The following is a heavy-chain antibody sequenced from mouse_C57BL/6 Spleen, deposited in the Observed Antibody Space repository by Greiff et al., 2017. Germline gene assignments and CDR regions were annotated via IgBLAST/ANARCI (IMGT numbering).Heavy chain of an antibody. Sequence: EVQLVESGGGLGKPGGSLKLSCAASGFTFSSYAMSWVRQTPEKRLEWVATISDGGSYTYYPDNVKGRFTISRDNAKNNLYLQMSHLKSEDTAMYYCARDGRYWYFDVWGTGTTVTVSS. J-gene: IGHJ1*03. CDR1: GFTFSSYA. CDR3: ARDGRYWYFDV. CDR2: ISDGGSYT. V-gene: IGHV5-4*01.